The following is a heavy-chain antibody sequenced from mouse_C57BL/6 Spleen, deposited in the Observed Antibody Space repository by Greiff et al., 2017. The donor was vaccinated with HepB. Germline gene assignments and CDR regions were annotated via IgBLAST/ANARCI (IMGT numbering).Heavy chain of an antibody. D-gene: IGHD2-1*01. Sequence: EVQLKESGGGLVKPGGSLKLSCAASGFTFSSYAMSWVRQTPEKRLEWVATISDGGSYTYYPDNVKGRFTISRDNAKNNLYLQMSHLKSEDTAMYYCARDLGNYDYWGQGTTLTVSS. V-gene: IGHV5-4*01. J-gene: IGHJ2*01. CDR1: GFTFSSYA. CDR2: ISDGGSYT. CDR3: ARDLGNYDY.